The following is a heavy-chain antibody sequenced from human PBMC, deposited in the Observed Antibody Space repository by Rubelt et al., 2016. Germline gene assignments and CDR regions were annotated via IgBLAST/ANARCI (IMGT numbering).Heavy chain of an antibody. V-gene: IGHV4-4*02. CDR3: ASTRVVTADWFDP. Sequence: QVQLQESGPGLVKPSGTLSLTCAVSGGSISSSNWWSWVRQPPGKGLEWIGYIYYSGSTNYNPSPKSRVTISVDTSKNQFSLKLSSVTAADTAVYYCASTRVVTADWFDPWGQGTLVTVSS. CDR2: IYYSGST. J-gene: IGHJ5*02. CDR1: GGSISSSNW. D-gene: IGHD2-21*02.